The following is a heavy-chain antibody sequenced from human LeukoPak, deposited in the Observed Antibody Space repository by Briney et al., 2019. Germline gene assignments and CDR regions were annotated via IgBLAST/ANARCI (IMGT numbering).Heavy chain of an antibody. CDR1: GFTFSGSA. Sequence: GGSLRPSCAASGFTFSGSAMHWVRQASGKGMEWVGRIRSKANGYATAYAASVKGRFTISRDDSKNTAYLQMNSLKTEDTAVYYCTRHEGARDSSGYVDYWGQGTLVTVSS. J-gene: IGHJ4*02. CDR2: IRSKANGYAT. D-gene: IGHD3-22*01. V-gene: IGHV3-73*01. CDR3: TRHEGARDSSGYVDY.